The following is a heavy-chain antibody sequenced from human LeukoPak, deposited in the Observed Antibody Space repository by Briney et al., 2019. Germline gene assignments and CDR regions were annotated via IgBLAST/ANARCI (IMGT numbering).Heavy chain of an antibody. Sequence: PSETLSPTCTVSGGSISSGGYYWTWIRQHPGKGLEWIGYIYYSGSTYYNPSLKSRVTISVDTSKNQFSLKLSSVTAADTAVYYCARDSNCSGGSCYYFDYWGQGTLVTVSS. CDR3: ARDSNCSGGSCYYFDY. CDR2: IYYSGST. J-gene: IGHJ4*02. CDR1: GGSISSGGYY. D-gene: IGHD2-15*01. V-gene: IGHV4-31*03.